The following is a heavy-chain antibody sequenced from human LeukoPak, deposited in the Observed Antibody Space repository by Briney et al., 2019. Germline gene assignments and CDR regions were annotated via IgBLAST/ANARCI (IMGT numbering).Heavy chain of an antibody. CDR3: AMQTEQDCSSTSCYGEFDY. D-gene: IGHD2-2*01. V-gene: IGHV3-21*01. CDR1: GFTFSSYS. CDR2: ISSSSSYI. J-gene: IGHJ4*02. Sequence: SGGSLRLSCAASGFTFSSYSMNWVRQAPGKGLEWVSSISSSSSYIYYADSVKGRFTISRDNAKNSLYLQMNGLRAEDTAVYYCAMQTEQDCSSTSCYGEFDYWGQGTLVTVSS.